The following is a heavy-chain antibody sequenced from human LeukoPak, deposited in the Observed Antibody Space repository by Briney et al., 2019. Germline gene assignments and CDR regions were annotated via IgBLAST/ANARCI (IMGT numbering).Heavy chain of an antibody. CDR3: ASVGYSYGYGAFDI. D-gene: IGHD5-18*01. CDR1: GGSFSGYY. CDR2: IYYSGST. V-gene: IGHV4-59*01. Sequence: SETLSLTCAVYGGSFSGYYWSWIRQPPGKGLEWIGYIYYSGSTNYNPSLKSRVTISVDTSKNQFSLKLSSVTAADTAVYYCASVGYSYGYGAFDIWGQGTMVTVSS. J-gene: IGHJ3*02.